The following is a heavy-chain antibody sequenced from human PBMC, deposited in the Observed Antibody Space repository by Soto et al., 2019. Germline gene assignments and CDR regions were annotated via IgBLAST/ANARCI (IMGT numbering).Heavy chain of an antibody. CDR2: IGVGGGNK. CDR1: GFTFRSYP. V-gene: IGHV3-23*01. CDR3: AKDVVVGATTGLGDYYYYYGMDV. D-gene: IGHD1-26*01. J-gene: IGHJ6*02. Sequence: PGCSLRLSCAGSGFTFRSYPMSWVRQATGKGLERVSSIGVGGGNKYYADSVKGRFTISRDNSKNTLYLQMNSLRAEDTAVYYCAKDVVVGATTGLGDYYYYYGMDVWGQGTTVTVSS.